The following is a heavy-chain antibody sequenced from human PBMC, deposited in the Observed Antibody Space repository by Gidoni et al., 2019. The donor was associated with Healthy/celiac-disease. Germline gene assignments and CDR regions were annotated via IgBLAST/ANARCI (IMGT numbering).Heavy chain of an antibody. D-gene: IGHD6-13*01. J-gene: IGHJ4*02. V-gene: IGHV3-21*01. Sequence: AASGCTFSSYSMNWVRQAPGKGFEWVSSISSSSSYIYYADSVKGRFTISRDNAKNSLYLQMNSLRAEDTAVYYCARDQLGIAAAGTDYWGQGTLVTVSS. CDR3: ARDQLGIAAAGTDY. CDR2: ISSSSSYI. CDR1: GCTFSSYS.